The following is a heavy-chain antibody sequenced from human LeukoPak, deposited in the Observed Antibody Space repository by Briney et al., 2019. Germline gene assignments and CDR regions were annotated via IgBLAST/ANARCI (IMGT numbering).Heavy chain of an antibody. CDR3: ARAPGAKVVPAARWFDP. D-gene: IGHD2-2*01. Sequence: SETLSLTCAVYGGSFSGYYWSWIRQPPGKGLEWIGEINHSGSTNYNPSLKSRVTISVDTSKNQFSLKLSSVTAADTAVYYCARAPGAKVVPAARWFDPWGQGTLVTVSP. V-gene: IGHV4-34*01. CDR2: INHSGST. J-gene: IGHJ5*02. CDR1: GGSFSGYY.